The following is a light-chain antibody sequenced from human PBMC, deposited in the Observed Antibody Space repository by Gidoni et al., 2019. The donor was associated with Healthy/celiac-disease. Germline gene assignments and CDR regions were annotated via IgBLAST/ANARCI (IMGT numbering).Light chain of an antibody. V-gene: IGKV1-33*01. CDR2: DAS. J-gene: IGKJ1*01. Sequence: DIQMTQSPSSLSASVGDRVTITCQASQDISNYLNWYQQKPGKAPKILIHDASNLETGVPSRFSGSGSGTDFTFTISSLQPEDIATYYCQQYDNLPRTFGQGTKVEIK. CDR1: QDISNY. CDR3: QQYDNLPRT.